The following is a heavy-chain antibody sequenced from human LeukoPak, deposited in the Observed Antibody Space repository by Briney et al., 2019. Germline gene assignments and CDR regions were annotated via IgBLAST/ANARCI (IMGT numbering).Heavy chain of an antibody. D-gene: IGHD1-1*01. CDR2: IEPSGFTI. CDR3: ASGIRERGFDY. V-gene: IGHV3-21*01. Sequence: PGGSLRLSCAASGLTFTTYAMNWVRQAPGRGLEWVSSIEPSGFTIFYANSVKGRFTISRDNAKNSLYLRMNSLRPDDTALYFCASGIRERGFDYWGQGTLVTVSS. CDR1: GLTFTTYA. J-gene: IGHJ4*02.